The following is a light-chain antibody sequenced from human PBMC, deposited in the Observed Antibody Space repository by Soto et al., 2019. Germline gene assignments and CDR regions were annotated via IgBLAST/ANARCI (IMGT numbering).Light chain of an antibody. V-gene: IGLV1-44*01. CDR3: AAWDDSLNAYV. CDR1: SSNIGSNT. Sequence: QSVLTQPPSASGTPGQRVTISCSGSSSNIGSNTVNWYQQLPGTAPKLLIYSNNERPSGVPDRFSGSKSGTSASLPISGPQSEDEADFYCAAWDDSLNAYVIGTGTKVTVL. CDR2: SNN. J-gene: IGLJ1*01.